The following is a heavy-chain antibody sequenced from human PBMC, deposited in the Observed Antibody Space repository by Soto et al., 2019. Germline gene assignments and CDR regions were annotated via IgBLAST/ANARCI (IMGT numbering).Heavy chain of an antibody. J-gene: IGHJ4*02. CDR3: GKERRGSGWSVCNF. Sequence: VQLLESGGGLVQPGGSLRLSCAASGFTFRDYAMNWVRLSPGKGLEWVSDISGNGDSARHADSVKGRFTIPRDNSRTTLYLQINSLRVDDTAVYYCGKERRGSGWSVCNFWGQGTLVTVSS. D-gene: IGHD6-19*01. CDR1: GFTFRDYA. CDR2: ISGNGDSA. V-gene: IGHV3-23*01.